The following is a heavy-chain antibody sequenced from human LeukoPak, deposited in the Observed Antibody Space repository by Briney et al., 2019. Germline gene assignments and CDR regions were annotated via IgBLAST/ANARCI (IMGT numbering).Heavy chain of an antibody. CDR1: GFTFSTYA. V-gene: IGHV3-30*04. CDR2: ISYDGSSK. J-gene: IGHJ4*02. D-gene: IGHD6-13*01. Sequence: PGGSLRLSCAASGFTFSTYAMHWVRQAPGKGLEWVAVISYDGSSKYYADSVKGRFTISRDNSKNTLYLQMNSLRAEDTAVYYCAKGDLYSSSPGTQDYWGQGTLVTVSS. CDR3: AKGDLYSSSPGTQDY.